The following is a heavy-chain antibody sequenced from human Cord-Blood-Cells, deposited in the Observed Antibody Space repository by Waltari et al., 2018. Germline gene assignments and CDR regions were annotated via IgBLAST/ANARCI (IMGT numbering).Heavy chain of an antibody. D-gene: IGHD5-12*01. J-gene: IGHJ6*02. V-gene: IGHV4-39*01. CDR2: IYYSGST. CDR1: GASISSSSYY. Sequence: QLQLQESGPGLVKPSETLSLTCTVPGASISSSSYYWGWIRQPPGKGLEWIGSIYYSGSTYYNPSLKSRVTISVDTSKNQFSLKLSSVTAADTAVYYCARQGVATTDYYYYGMDVWGQGTTVTVSS. CDR3: ARQGVATTDYYYYGMDV.